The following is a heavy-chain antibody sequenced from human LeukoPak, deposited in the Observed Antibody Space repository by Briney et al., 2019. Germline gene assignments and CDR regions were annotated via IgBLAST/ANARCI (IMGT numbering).Heavy chain of an antibody. D-gene: IGHD3-10*01. J-gene: IGHJ4*02. CDR3: AKDLGGGKITACFDY. CDR2: ISSSSSYI. Sequence: SGGSLRLSCAASGFTFSSYSMNWVRQAPGKGLEWVSSISSSSSYIYYADSVKGRFTISRDNSKNTLYLQMNSLRAEDTAVYYCAKDLGGGKITACFDYWGQGTLVTVSS. CDR1: GFTFSSYS. V-gene: IGHV3-21*04.